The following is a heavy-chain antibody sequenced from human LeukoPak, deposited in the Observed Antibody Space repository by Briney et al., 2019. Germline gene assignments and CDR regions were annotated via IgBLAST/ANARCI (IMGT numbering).Heavy chain of an antibody. Sequence: SETLSLTCAVSGGSSSISSYYWGWIRQAPGKGLEWIGSVYYNGRTYYTPSLESRVTMSVDTSKNHFSLKLTSVTAADTAVYFCARGIYEYQLLSWFDPWGQGILVTVSS. V-gene: IGHV4-39*07. CDR1: GGSSSISSYY. J-gene: IGHJ5*02. D-gene: IGHD2-2*01. CDR3: ARGIYEYQLLSWFDP. CDR2: VYYNGRT.